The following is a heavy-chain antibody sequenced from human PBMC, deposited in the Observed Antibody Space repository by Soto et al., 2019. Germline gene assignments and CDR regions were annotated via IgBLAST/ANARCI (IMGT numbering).Heavy chain of an antibody. CDR3: AKALGELSPESFDY. Sequence: QVQLVESGGGVVHPGRSLRLSCAASGFTFSSYAMHWVRQAPGKGLEWVAIMSYDGNNQYYADSVKGRFTISRDNFKNTLYLQMNSLRAEDTAVYYCAKALGELSPESFDYWGQGILVTVSS. V-gene: IGHV3-30*18. CDR1: GFTFSSYA. J-gene: IGHJ4*02. D-gene: IGHD3-16*02. CDR2: MSYDGNNQ.